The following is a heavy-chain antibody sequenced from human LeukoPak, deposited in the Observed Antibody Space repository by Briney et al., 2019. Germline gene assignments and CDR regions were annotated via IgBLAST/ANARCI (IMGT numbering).Heavy chain of an antibody. CDR2: IYITGNT. J-gene: IGHJ6*03. V-gene: IGHV4-4*07. Sequence: SETLSLTCTVSGGSISSYYWSWIRQPAGKGLEWIGRIYITGNTNYNPSLKSRVTMSVDMSKNQFSLKLSSVTAADTAVYYCARDRRDLPYYYYYIDVWGKGTTVTIS. CDR3: ARDRRDLPYYYYYIDV. CDR1: GGSISSYY.